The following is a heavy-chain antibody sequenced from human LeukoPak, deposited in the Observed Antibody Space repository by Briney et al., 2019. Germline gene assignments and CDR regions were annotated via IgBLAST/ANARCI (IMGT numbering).Heavy chain of an antibody. J-gene: IGHJ4*02. V-gene: IGHV3-53*01. CDR2: IYIGGST. CDR1: GFTVSRNY. CDR3: ARDLRESGTYYSHS. D-gene: IGHD1-26*01. Sequence: HPGGSLRLSCAASGFTVSRNYMSWVRPAPGRGLAWVSVIYIGGSTYYADSVKGRFTIPRHNSKHTLYLHMNSLRAEDTAVYYCARDLRESGTYYSHSWGQGTLVTVSS.